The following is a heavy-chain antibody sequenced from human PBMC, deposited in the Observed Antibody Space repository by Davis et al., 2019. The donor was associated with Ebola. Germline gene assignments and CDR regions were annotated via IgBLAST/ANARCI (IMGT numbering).Heavy chain of an antibody. CDR1: GYTFTSYY. CDR2: INPSGGRT. Sequence: ASVKVSCKASGYTFTSYYMHWVRQAPGQGLEWMGIINPSGGRTTYAKKFQGRVTMTGDTSISTAYMDLNRLRSDDTAVYYCARVVEVAGTAPLDYWGQGTLVTVSS. CDR3: ARVVEVAGTAPLDY. D-gene: IGHD6-19*01. V-gene: IGHV1-46*01. J-gene: IGHJ4*02.